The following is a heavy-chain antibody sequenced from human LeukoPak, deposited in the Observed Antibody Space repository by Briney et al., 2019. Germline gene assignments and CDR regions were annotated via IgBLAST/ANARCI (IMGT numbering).Heavy chain of an antibody. J-gene: IGHJ4*02. Sequence: GASVKVSCKASGYTFTSYYMHWVRQAPGQGLEWMGIINPSGGSTSCAQRFQGRVTMTRDTTTSTVYMELSSLRSEDTAVYYCAREGVAAAGIGYWGQGTLVTVSS. CDR1: GYTFTSYY. D-gene: IGHD6-13*01. CDR2: INPSGGST. V-gene: IGHV1-46*01. CDR3: AREGVAAAGIGY.